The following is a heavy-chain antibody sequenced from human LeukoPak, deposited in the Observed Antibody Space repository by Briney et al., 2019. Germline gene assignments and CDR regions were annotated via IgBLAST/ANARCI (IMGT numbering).Heavy chain of an antibody. CDR1: GGRVSSNSAA. J-gene: IGHJ5*02. CDR2: TYYRSKWYN. Sequence: SQTLSLTCAISGGRVSSNSAAWKWIRQSPSRGLEWLGRTYYRSKWYNDYAVSVKSRITINPDTSKNQFSLQLNSVTPEDTAVYYCAGDSYGPGGWFDPWGQGTLVTVSS. CDR3: AGDSYGPGGWFDP. D-gene: IGHD5-18*01. V-gene: IGHV6-1*01.